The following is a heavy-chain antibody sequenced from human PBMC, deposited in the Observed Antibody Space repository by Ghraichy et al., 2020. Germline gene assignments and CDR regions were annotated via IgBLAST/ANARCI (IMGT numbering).Heavy chain of an antibody. CDR1: GFTFSSYW. Sequence: GGSLRLSCAASGFTFSSYWMSWVRQAPGKGLEWVANIKQDGSEKYYVDSVKGRFTISRDNAKNSLYLQMNSLRAEDTAVYYCARAGPMYSSSWYHYYYYYGMDVWGQGTTVPVSS. J-gene: IGHJ6*02. D-gene: IGHD6-13*01. V-gene: IGHV3-7*01. CDR2: IKQDGSEK. CDR3: ARAGPMYSSSWYHYYYYYGMDV.